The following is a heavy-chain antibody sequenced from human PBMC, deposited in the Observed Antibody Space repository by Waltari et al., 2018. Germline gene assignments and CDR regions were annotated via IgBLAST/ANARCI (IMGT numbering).Heavy chain of an antibody. CDR3: ARYFTVTTDLDAFDI. CDR1: GGSISSSSYY. CDR2: IYYSGST. Sequence: QLQLQESGPGLVKPSETLSLTCTVSGGSISSSSYYWGWIRQPPGKGLEWIGSIYYSGSTSSNPALKSRVTISVDTSKNQFSLKLSSVTAADTAVYYCARYFTVTTDLDAFDIWGQGTLVTVSS. V-gene: IGHV4-39*01. J-gene: IGHJ3*02. D-gene: IGHD4-4*01.